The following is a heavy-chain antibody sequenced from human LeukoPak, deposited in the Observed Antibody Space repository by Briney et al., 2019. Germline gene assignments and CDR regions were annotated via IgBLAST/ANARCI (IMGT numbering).Heavy chain of an antibody. J-gene: IGHJ5*02. Sequence: SETLSLTCVVFGGSLGGCYWTWIRQSPGKGLEWIGEIDHSGSANYNPSLKSRVTIVIDTAMDQFSLKLISVTAADAAVYYCTRWCSTDTCRKFDPWGQGTLVTVSS. CDR1: GGSLGGCY. D-gene: IGHD2-2*01. V-gene: IGHV4-34*01. CDR2: IDHSGSA. CDR3: TRWCSTDTCRKFDP.